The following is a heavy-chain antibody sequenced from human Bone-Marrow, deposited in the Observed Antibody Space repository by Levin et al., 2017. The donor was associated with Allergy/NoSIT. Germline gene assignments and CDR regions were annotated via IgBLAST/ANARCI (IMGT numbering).Heavy chain of an antibody. CDR3: ARGTSTSIDFIDY. J-gene: IGHJ4*02. V-gene: IGHV3-74*01. CDR2: IKTDGSRT. D-gene: IGHD3/OR15-3a*01. Sequence: SCAASGFSFSSYWMHWVRQVPGKGLVWLSRIKTDGSRTSYGDSFQGRFTISRDNAKNTLYLQMNSLSAEDTAVYYCARGTSTSIDFIDYWGQGTLVTVSS. CDR1: GFSFSSYW.